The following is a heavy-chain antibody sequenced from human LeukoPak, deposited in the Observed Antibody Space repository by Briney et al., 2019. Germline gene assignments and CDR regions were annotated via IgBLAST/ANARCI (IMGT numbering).Heavy chain of an antibody. CDR1: GFTFSSYS. J-gene: IGHJ4*02. CDR3: ARGDDSSGYL. V-gene: IGHV3-48*04. CDR2: ISSSSSTI. D-gene: IGHD3-22*01. Sequence: GGSLRLSCAASGFTFSSYSMNWVRQAPGRGLEWVSYISSSSSTIYYADSVKGRFTISRDNAKNSLYLQMNSLRAEDTAVYYCARGDDSSGYLWGQGTLVTVSS.